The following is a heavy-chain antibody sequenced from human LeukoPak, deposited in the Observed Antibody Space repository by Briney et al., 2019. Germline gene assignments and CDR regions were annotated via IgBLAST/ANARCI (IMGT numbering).Heavy chain of an antibody. CDR1: GFAFSSYG. V-gene: IGHV3-23*01. J-gene: IGHJ4*02. CDR3: AKTHGYFDQ. D-gene: IGHD3-22*01. Sequence: GGSLRLSCAASGFAFSSYGMTWLRQTPAKGLEWVSAISGSGETTYYSDSVKGRFTVSRDNSKNTLFLQMNSLRVEDAAMYYCAKTHGYFDQWGQGTLVAVSS. CDR2: ISGSGETT.